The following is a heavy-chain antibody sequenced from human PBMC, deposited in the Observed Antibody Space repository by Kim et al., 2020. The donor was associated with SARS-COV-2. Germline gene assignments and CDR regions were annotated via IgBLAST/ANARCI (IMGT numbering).Heavy chain of an antibody. CDR2: IISSSSTI. D-gene: IGHD3-10*01. V-gene: IGHV3-48*04. Sequence: GGSLRLSCAASGFTFSSYSMNWVRQAPGKGREGVSYIISSSSTIYYADSVKGRFTISRDNAKNSLYLQRNSLRAEDTAVYYGARDSFGYLGSGGYYDYWG. J-gene: IGHJ4*01. CDR3: ARDSFGYLGSGGYYDY. CDR1: GFTFSSYS.